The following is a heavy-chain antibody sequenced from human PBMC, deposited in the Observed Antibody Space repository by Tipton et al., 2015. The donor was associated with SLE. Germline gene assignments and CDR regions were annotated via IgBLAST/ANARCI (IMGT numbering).Heavy chain of an antibody. J-gene: IGHJ6*03. CDR3: ARGIVDPGYSMDV. CDR2: INPTGGST. CDR1: GYILTRYY. Sequence: QLVQSGAEVKKPGASVRISCKASGYILTRYYIHWVRQAPGQGLEWMGIINPTGGSTTYAQKFQGRVTMTRDTSTSTVYMDLSSLKSDDTAVYYCARGIVDPGYSMDVWGKGTTVAVSS. V-gene: IGHV1-46*01. D-gene: IGHD2-15*01.